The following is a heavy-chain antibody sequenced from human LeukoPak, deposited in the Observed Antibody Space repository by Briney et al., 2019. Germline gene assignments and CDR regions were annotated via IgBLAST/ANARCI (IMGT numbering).Heavy chain of an antibody. CDR3: ARKPYYYDSSGYYSDAFDI. Sequence: SETLSLTCAVSGGSISSGGYSWSWIRQPPGKGLEWIGYIYHSGSTNYNPSLKSRVTISVDTSKNQFSLKLSSVTAADTAVYYCARKPYYYDSSGYYSDAFDIWGQGTMVTVSS. V-gene: IGHV4-30-2*01. D-gene: IGHD3-22*01. CDR2: IYHSGST. CDR1: GGSISSGGYS. J-gene: IGHJ3*02.